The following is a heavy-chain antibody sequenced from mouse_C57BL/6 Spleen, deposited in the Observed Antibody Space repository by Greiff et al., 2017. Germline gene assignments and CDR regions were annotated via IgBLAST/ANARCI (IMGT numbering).Heavy chain of an antibody. Sequence: VQLQQSGPELVRPGVSVKISCKGSGYTFTDYAMHWVKQSHAKSLEWIGVISTYYGDASYTQKFKDKATFTADTSSNTAYMQLSSLTTEDSAIYYCARDYYGSSLFDDWGQGTTLTVSS. J-gene: IGHJ2*01. CDR3: ARDYYGSSLFDD. CDR2: ISTYYGDA. CDR1: GYTFTDYA. D-gene: IGHD1-1*01. V-gene: IGHV1-67*01.